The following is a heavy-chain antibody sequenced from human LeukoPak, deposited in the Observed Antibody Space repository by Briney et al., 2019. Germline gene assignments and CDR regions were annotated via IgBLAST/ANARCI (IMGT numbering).Heavy chain of an antibody. CDR2: TSHDGSNK. CDR3: ARGLGMVRGVIFDC. V-gene: IGHV3-30-3*01. D-gene: IGHD3-10*01. Sequence: PGGSLRLSCAASGFTFSSYAMHWVRQAPGKGLEWGAVTSHDGSNKYYADSVRGRFTISRDNSKNTLYLQMNSLKPEDMAVYFCARGLGMVRGVIFDCWGQGTLVTVSS. J-gene: IGHJ4*02. CDR1: GFTFSSYA.